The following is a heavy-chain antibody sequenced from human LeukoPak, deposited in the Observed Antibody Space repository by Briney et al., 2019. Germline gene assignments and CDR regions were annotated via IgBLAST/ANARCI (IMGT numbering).Heavy chain of an antibody. D-gene: IGHD1-26*01. CDR3: AKWVGATDWFDP. V-gene: IGHV3-23*01. CDR2: ISGSGGST. Sequence: QPGGSLRLSCAASGFTFSSYAMSWVRQAPGKGLEWVSAISGSGGSTYYADSVKGRFTISRDNSKNTLYLQMNSLRAEDTAVYCCAKWVGATDWFDPWGQGTLVTVSS. J-gene: IGHJ5*02. CDR1: GFTFSSYA.